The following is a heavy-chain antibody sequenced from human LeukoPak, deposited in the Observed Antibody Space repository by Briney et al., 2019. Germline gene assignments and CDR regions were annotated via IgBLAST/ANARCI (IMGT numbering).Heavy chain of an antibody. CDR1: GFTFSHYA. CDR2: ISYDGSNK. CDR3: AREKVTVADPYYFDY. V-gene: IGHV3-30-3*01. J-gene: IGHJ4*02. Sequence: PGGSLRLSCAASGFTFSHYAMHWVRQAPGKGLEWVAVISYDGSNKYYADSVKGRFTISRDNSKNTLYLQMNSLRAEDTAVYYCAREKVTVADPYYFDYWGQGTLVTVSS. D-gene: IGHD6-19*01.